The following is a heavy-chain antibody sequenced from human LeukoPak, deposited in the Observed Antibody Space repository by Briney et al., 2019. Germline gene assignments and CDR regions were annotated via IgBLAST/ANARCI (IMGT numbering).Heavy chain of an antibody. J-gene: IGHJ4*02. D-gene: IGHD3-22*01. V-gene: IGHV3-7*01. CDR1: GFTFSNYW. CDR3: ARVGLDNSGYYGYY. CDR2: IRQDGREK. Sequence: PGGSLRLSCVASGFTFSNYWMTWVRQAPGKGLEWVANIRQDGREKDYVDSVKGRFTISRDNGKNSLYLQMSSLRAEDTAVYYCARVGLDNSGYYGYYWGQGTLVIVSS.